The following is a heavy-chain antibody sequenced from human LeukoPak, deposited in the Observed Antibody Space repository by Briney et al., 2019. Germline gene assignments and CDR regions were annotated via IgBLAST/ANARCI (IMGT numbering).Heavy chain of an antibody. CDR2: ISAYNGNT. CDR3: ARDVRFLEWPYFGFDP. D-gene: IGHD3-3*01. Sequence: ASVTVSCKASGYTFTSYGISWVRQAPGQGLEWMGWISAYNGNTNYAQKLQGRVTMTTDTSTSTAYMELRSLRSDDTAVYYCARDVRFLEWPYFGFDPWGQGTLVTVSS. J-gene: IGHJ5*02. V-gene: IGHV1-18*01. CDR1: GYTFTSYG.